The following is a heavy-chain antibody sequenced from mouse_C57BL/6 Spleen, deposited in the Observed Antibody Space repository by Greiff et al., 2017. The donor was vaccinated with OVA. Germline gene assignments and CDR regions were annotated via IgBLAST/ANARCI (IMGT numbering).Heavy chain of an antibody. CDR1: GFNIKDDY. Sequence: EVQVVESGAELVRPGASVKLSCTASGFNIKDDYMHWVKQRPEQGLEWIGWIDPENGDTEYASKFQGKATITADTSSNTAYLQLSSLTSEDTAVYYCTSTTVVATPYFDDWGQGTTLTVSS. V-gene: IGHV14-4*01. CDR3: TSTTVVATPYFDD. D-gene: IGHD1-1*01. J-gene: IGHJ2*01. CDR2: IDPENGDT.